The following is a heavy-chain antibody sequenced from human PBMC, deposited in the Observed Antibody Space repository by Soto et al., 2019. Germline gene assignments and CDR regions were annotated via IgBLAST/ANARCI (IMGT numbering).Heavy chain of an antibody. CDR1: GYSFTNYW. CDR3: ARAGIGSNYYYYYGMDV. Sequence: WDSLTISCNGSGYSFTNYWIGWVRQTPGKGLEWMGIIYPGDSDTRYSPSFQGQVTISADKSISTAYLQWSSLKASDTAMYYCARAGIGSNYYYYYGMDVWGQGTTVTVSS. CDR2: IYPGDSDT. D-gene: IGHD3-10*01. J-gene: IGHJ6*02. V-gene: IGHV5-51*01.